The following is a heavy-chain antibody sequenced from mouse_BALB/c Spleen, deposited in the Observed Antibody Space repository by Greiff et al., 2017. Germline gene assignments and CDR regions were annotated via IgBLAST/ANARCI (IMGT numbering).Heavy chain of an antibody. J-gene: IGHJ3*01. Sequence: EVQLQQSGAELVRSGASVKLSCTASGFNIKDYYMHWVKQRPEQGLEWIGWIDPENGDTEYAPKFQGKATMTADTSSNTAYLQLSSLTSEDTAVYYCDVYDGNYVFAYWGQGTLVTVSA. CDR3: DVYDGNYVFAY. CDR2: IDPENGDT. CDR1: GFNIKDYY. D-gene: IGHD2-1*01. V-gene: IGHV14-4*02.